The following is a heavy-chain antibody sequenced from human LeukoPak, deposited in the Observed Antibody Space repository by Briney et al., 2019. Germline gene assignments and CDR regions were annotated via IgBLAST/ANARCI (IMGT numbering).Heavy chain of an antibody. CDR2: INPNSGGT. Sequence: GASVKVSCKASGYTFTGSYMHWVRQAPGQGLEWMGWINPNSGGTNYAQKFQGRVTMIRDTSISTAYMELSRLRSDDTAVYYCATRDSSGYTDYYYYYMDVWGKGTTVTVSS. V-gene: IGHV1-2*02. D-gene: IGHD3-22*01. CDR3: ATRDSSGYTDYYYYYMDV. CDR1: GYTFTGSY. J-gene: IGHJ6*03.